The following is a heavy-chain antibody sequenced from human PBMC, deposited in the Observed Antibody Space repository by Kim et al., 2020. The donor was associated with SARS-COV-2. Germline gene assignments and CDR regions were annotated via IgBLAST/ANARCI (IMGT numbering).Heavy chain of an antibody. CDR2: INHSGST. V-gene: IGHV4-34*01. CDR1: GGSFSGYY. J-gene: IGHJ5*02. Sequence: SETLSLTCAVYGGSFSGYYWSWIRQPPGKGLEWIGEINHSGSTNYNPSLKSRVTISVDTSKNQFSLKLSSVTAADTAVYYCARGQGHRIVVVPAARAGWFDPWGQGTLVPVSS. CDR3: ARGQGHRIVVVPAARAGWFDP. D-gene: IGHD2-2*01.